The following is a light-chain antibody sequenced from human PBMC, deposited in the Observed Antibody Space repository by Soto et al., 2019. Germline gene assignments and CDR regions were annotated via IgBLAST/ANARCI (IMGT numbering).Light chain of an antibody. CDR3: QQYGSSGT. CDR1: QSVSSY. V-gene: IGKV3-20*01. Sequence: EIVLTQSPATLSLSPGERDTLSCRASQSVSSYLAWYQQKPGQAPRLLIYGASSRATGIPDRFSGSGSGTDFTLTISRLEPEDFAVYYCQQYGSSGTFGQGTKVDI. CDR2: GAS. J-gene: IGKJ1*01.